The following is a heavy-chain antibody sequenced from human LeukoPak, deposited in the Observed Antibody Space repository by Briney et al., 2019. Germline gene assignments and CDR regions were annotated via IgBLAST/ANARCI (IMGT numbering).Heavy chain of an antibody. CDR2: IYYSGST. Sequence: SETLSLTCTVSGGSISSYYWSWIRQPPGKGLEWIGYIYYSGSTNYNPSLKRRVTISVDTSKNQFSLKLSSVTAADTAVYYCARGYYDFWSGYFAGGFMDVWGQGTTVTVSS. CDR3: ARGYYDFWSGYFAGGFMDV. D-gene: IGHD3-3*01. J-gene: IGHJ6*02. CDR1: GGSISSYY. V-gene: IGHV4-59*01.